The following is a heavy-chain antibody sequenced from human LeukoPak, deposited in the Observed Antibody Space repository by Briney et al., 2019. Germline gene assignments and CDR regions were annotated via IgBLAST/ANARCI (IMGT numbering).Heavy chain of an antibody. J-gene: IGHJ4*02. CDR1: GYSFTSYW. V-gene: IGHV5-51*01. CDR3: ARAPISVAGTEGFDD. CDR2: IYPGDSDT. Sequence: GESLKISCKGSGYSFTSYWIGWVRQMPGKGLEWMGIIYPGDSDTRYSPSFQGQVTISADKSISTAYLQWSSLKASDTAMYYCARAPISVAGTEGFDDWGQGTLVTVSS. D-gene: IGHD6-19*01.